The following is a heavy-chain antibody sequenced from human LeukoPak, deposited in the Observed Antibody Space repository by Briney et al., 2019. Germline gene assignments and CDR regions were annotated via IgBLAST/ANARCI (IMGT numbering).Heavy chain of an antibody. Sequence: GGSLRLSCAASGFTVSSNYMSWVRQAPGKGLEWVSIIYSGGSTYYADSVKGRFTISRDNSKNTLYLQMNSLRAEDTAVYYCARDRGLYYYNSRGYYHDYWGQGTLVTVSS. V-gene: IGHV3-53*01. CDR3: ARDRGLYYYNSRGYYHDY. J-gene: IGHJ4*02. CDR2: IYSGGST. D-gene: IGHD3-22*01. CDR1: GFTVSSNY.